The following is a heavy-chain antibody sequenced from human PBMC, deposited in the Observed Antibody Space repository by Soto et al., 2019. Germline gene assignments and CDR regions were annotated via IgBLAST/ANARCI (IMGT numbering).Heavy chain of an antibody. D-gene: IGHD3-3*01. V-gene: IGHV1-69*06. CDR1: GGTFSSYA. J-gene: IGHJ6*02. CDR3: ARALVYGFWSGYYPYYYGMDV. Sequence: SVKVSCKASGGTFSSYAISWVRQAPGQGLEWMGGIIPIFGTANYAQKFQGRVTITADKSTSTAYMELSSLRSEDTAVYYCARALVYGFWSGYYPYYYGMDVWGQGTTVTVSS. CDR2: IIPIFGTA.